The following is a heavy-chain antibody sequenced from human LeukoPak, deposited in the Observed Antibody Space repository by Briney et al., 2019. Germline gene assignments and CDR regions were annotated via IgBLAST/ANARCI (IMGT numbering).Heavy chain of an antibody. CDR1: GFTFSSYG. CDR2: ISYDGSNK. D-gene: IGHD4-23*01. CDR3: AKEPPETTVVTPPDY. J-gene: IGHJ4*02. Sequence: PGGSLRLSCAASGFTFSSYGMHWVRQAPGKGLEWVAVISYDGSNKYYADSVKGRFTISRDNSKNTLYLQMNSLRAEDTAVYYCAKEPPETTVVTPPDYWAQGTLVTVSS. V-gene: IGHV3-30*18.